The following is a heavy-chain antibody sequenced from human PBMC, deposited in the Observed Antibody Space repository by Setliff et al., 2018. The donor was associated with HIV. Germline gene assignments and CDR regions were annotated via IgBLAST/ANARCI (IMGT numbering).Heavy chain of an antibody. D-gene: IGHD2-15*01. V-gene: IGHV7-4-1*02. CDR2: INTVTGNP. J-gene: IGHJ4*02. CDR1: GYTFNSYG. CDR3: ARRMEMTPIGY. Sequence: ASVKVSCKASGYTFNSYGINWVRQAPGQGLEWMGWINTVTGNPTYAQGFTGRFVLSLDTSVSTAYLQISSLKAEDSAVYYCARRMEMTPIGYWGQGTLVTVSS.